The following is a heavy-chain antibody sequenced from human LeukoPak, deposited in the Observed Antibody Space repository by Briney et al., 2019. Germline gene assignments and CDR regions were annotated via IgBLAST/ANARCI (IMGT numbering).Heavy chain of an antibody. CDR1: GFTFSSYE. J-gene: IGHJ4*02. Sequence: PGGSLRLSCAASGFTFSSYEMNWVRQAPGKGLEWVSYISSSGSTIHYADSVKGRFTISRDNAKNSLYLQMNSLRAEDTAVYYCARAYGVGFDYWGQGTLVTVSS. V-gene: IGHV3-48*03. D-gene: IGHD4-17*01. CDR2: ISSSGSTI. CDR3: ARAYGVGFDY.